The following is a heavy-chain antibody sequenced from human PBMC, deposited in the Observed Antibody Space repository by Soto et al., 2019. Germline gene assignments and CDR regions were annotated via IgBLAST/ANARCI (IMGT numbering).Heavy chain of an antibody. Sequence: LETLSLTCTVSGGSISSYYWSWIRQPPGKGLEWIGYIYYSGSTNYNPSLKSRVTISVDTSKNQFSLKLSSVTAADTAVYYCARGERTNWNYVYWGQGTLVTVSS. CDR1: GGSISSYY. CDR2: IYYSGST. CDR3: ARGERTNWNYVY. V-gene: IGHV4-59*01. J-gene: IGHJ4*02. D-gene: IGHD1-7*01.